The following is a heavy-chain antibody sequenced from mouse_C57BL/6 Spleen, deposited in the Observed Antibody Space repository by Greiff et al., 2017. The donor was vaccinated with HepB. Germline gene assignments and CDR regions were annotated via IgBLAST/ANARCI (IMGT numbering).Heavy chain of an antibody. CDR3: AKAPLITTVPDFDY. Sequence: VQLQESGAELARPGASVKLSCKASGYTFTSYGISWVKQRTGQGLEWIGEIYPRSGNTYYNEKFKGKATLTADKSSSTAYMELRSLTSEDSAVYFCAKAPLITTVPDFDYWGQGTTLTVSS. V-gene: IGHV1-81*01. CDR1: GYTFTSYG. J-gene: IGHJ2*01. D-gene: IGHD1-1*01. CDR2: IYPRSGNT.